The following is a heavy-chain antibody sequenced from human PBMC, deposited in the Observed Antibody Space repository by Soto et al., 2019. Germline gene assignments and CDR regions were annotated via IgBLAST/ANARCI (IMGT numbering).Heavy chain of an antibody. CDR1: GFTFSSYA. Sequence: EVQRLESGGGLVQPGGSLRLSCAASGFTFSSYAMSWFRQAPGKGLEWVSAISGSGGSTYYADSVKGRFTISRDNSKNTLYLQMNSLRAEDTAVYYCAKTIFGVVIQPTIDYWGQGTLVTVSS. J-gene: IGHJ4*02. V-gene: IGHV3-23*01. CDR3: AKTIFGVVIQPTIDY. D-gene: IGHD3-3*01. CDR2: ISGSGGST.